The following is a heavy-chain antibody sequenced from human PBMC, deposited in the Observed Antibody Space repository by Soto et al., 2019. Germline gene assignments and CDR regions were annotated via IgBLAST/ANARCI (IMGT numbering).Heavy chain of an antibody. CDR2: IYWDGDE. D-gene: IGHD5-18*01. V-gene: IGHV2-5*02. CDR3: AHRKGGFSYGSFDY. CDR1: GFSLSTSGVG. J-gene: IGHJ4*02. Sequence: QITLKESGPTLVKPTQTLTLTCTFSGFSLSTSGVGVGWIRQPPGKALEWLALIYWDGDERHSPSLQSRLTNNKDSSKNQVVLTMTNMGTVDTATYYCAHRKGGFSYGSFDYWGQGVLVTVSS.